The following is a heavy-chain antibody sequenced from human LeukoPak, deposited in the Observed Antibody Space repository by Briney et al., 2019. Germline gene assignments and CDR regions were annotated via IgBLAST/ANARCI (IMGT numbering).Heavy chain of an antibody. Sequence: SETLSLTCTVSGASIGSYFWSWIRQPPGKGLEWIGYIYYGGGTNYNPSFESRITISVDTSKNRISLNLTSVTASDTAIYYCARERGDYDSDNWFDSWGQGTLVTVST. CDR1: GASIGSYF. D-gene: IGHD4-17*01. CDR2: IYYGGGT. CDR3: ARERGDYDSDNWFDS. V-gene: IGHV4-59*01. J-gene: IGHJ5*01.